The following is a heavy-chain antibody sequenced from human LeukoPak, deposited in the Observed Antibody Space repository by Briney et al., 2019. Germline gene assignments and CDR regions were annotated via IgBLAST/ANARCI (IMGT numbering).Heavy chain of an antibody. CDR2: ISGSGGST. V-gene: IGHV3-23*01. J-gene: IGHJ5*02. Sequence: GGSLRLSCAASGFTFSSYAMSWVRQAPGKGLEWVSAISGSGGSTYYADSVKGRFTISRDNAKNSLYLQMNSLRAEDTAVYYCAREEKSLWFGELLAPWGQGTLVTVSS. CDR1: GFTFSSYA. CDR3: AREEKSLWFGELLAP. D-gene: IGHD3-10*01.